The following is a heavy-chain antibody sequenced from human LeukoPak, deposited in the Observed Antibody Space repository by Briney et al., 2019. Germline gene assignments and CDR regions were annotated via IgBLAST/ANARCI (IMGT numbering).Heavy chain of an antibody. Sequence: SETLSLTCAVYGGSFSGYYWSWIRQPPGKGLEWIGEINHSGSTNYNPSLKSRVTISVDTSKNQFSLKLSSVTAADTAVYYCAGYYYGSGSYYLDYWGQGTLVTVSS. CDR3: AGYYYGSGSYYLDY. CDR2: INHSGST. J-gene: IGHJ4*02. CDR1: GGSFSGYY. D-gene: IGHD3-10*01. V-gene: IGHV4-34*01.